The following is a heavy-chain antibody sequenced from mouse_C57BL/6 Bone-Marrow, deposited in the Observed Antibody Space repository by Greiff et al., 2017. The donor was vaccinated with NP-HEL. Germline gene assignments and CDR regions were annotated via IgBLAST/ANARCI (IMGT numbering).Heavy chain of an antibody. CDR2: IRNKANGYKP. V-gene: IGHV7-3*01. J-gene: IGHJ2*01. D-gene: IGHD2-4*01. CDR3: ARGIYYDRDY. Sequence: EVHLVESGGGLVQPGGSLSLSCAASGFTFTDYYMSWVRQPPGKALEWLGIIRNKANGYKPEYNAYVKGRFTISIDNSHSILYLQMNALRAEDSATYDCARGIYYDRDYWGQGTTLTVSS. CDR1: GFTFTDYY.